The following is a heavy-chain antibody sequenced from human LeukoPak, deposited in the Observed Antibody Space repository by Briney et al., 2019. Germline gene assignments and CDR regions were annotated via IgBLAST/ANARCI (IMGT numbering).Heavy chain of an antibody. CDR3: ASSSSTVTTSKNFDY. J-gene: IGHJ4*02. Sequence: PSETLSLTCTVSGVSISSSSYYWGWIRQPPGKGLDWIGSIYYSGSTYYNPSLKSRVSISVDTSKNQFSLKLSSVTAADTAVYYCASSSSTVTTSKNFDYWGQGTLVTVSS. V-gene: IGHV4-39*01. CDR2: IYYSGST. D-gene: IGHD4-17*01. CDR1: GVSISSSSYY.